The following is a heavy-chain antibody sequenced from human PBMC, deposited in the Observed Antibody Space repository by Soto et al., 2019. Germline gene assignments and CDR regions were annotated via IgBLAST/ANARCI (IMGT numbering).Heavy chain of an antibody. CDR2: IYYSGST. CDR1: GGSISSYY. Sequence: SETLSLTCPVSGGSISSYYWSWIRQPPGKGLEWIGDIYYSGSTNYNPSLKSRVTISVDTSKNQFSLKLSSVTAADTAVYFCARRYGLSAFDIWGQGTMVTVSS. D-gene: IGHD3-10*01. V-gene: IGHV4-59*08. J-gene: IGHJ3*02. CDR3: ARRYGLSAFDI.